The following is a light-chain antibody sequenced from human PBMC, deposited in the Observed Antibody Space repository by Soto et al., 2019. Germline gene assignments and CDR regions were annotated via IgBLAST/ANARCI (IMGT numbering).Light chain of an antibody. CDR3: SSYTSSSTLMV. CDR2: DVS. CDR1: SSDVGGYNY. J-gene: IGLJ2*01. V-gene: IGLV2-14*01. Sequence: QSALTQPASVSGSPGQSITISCTGTSSDVGGYNYVSWYQQHPARAPKLMIYDVSDRPSGVSNRFSGSKSGNTASLTISGLQAEDEADYYCSSYTSSSTLMVFGGGTQLTV.